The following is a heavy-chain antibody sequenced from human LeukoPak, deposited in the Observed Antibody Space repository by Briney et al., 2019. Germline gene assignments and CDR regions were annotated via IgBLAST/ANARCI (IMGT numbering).Heavy chain of an antibody. CDR1: GFTVRSNY. J-gene: IGHJ4*02. Sequence: GGSLRLSCATSGFTVRSNYMTWVRQAPGKGLEYVSAIYSGGSTFYSHSVKSRFTSSRDNSQNTLYLQMTILRAEDTAVYYCARASLAYFDYWGQGTLVTVSS. CDR3: ARASLAYFDY. V-gene: IGHV3-53*01. CDR2: IYSGGST.